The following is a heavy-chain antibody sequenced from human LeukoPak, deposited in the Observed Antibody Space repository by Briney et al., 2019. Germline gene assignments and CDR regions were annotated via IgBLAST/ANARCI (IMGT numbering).Heavy chain of an antibody. D-gene: IGHD2/OR15-2a*01. CDR3: ATYRQVLLSFES. CDR2: IFPSGGEI. CDR1: GFTFSTFA. J-gene: IGHJ4*02. V-gene: IGHV3-23*01. Sequence: AGSLRLSCEASGFTFSTFAMIWVRQPPGKGLEWVSSIFPSGGEIHYADSVRGRFTISRDNSKSTLSLQMNSLRAEDTAIYYCATYRQVLLSFESWGQGTLVTVSS.